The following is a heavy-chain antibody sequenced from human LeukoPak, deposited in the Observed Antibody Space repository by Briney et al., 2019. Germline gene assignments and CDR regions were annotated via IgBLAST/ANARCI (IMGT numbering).Heavy chain of an antibody. CDR2: IRYDGSNK. V-gene: IGHV3-30*02. J-gene: IGHJ4*02. D-gene: IGHD3-16*01. CDR1: GFTFSSYG. CDR3: AKVRWGSDNALDS. Sequence: GGSLRLSCAASGFTFSSYGMHWVRQAPGKGLEWVAFIRYDGSNKYYADSVKGRFTISRDNSMNTLYLQMNSLRAEDTAVYYCAKVRWGSDNALDSWGQGTLVTGSS.